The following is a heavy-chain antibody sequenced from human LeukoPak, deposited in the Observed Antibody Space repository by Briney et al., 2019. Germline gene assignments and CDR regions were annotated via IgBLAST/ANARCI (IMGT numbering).Heavy chain of an antibody. CDR2: IYYSGST. CDR3: ARARIGQYGDYLYYFDY. D-gene: IGHD4-17*01. Sequence: SETLSLTCAVYGGSFSGYYWSWIRQPPGKGLEWIGYIYYSGSTYYNPSLKSRVTISVDTSKNQFSLKLSSVTAADTAVYYCARARIGQYGDYLYYFDYWGQGTLVTVSS. J-gene: IGHJ4*02. CDR1: GGSFSGYY. V-gene: IGHV4-30-4*01.